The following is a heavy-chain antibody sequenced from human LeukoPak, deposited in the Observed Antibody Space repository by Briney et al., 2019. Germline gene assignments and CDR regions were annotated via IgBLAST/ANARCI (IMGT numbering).Heavy chain of an antibody. J-gene: IGHJ3*02. V-gene: IGHV3-9*03. CDR3: AKGYSSGHSDAFDI. D-gene: IGHD6-19*01. CDR2: ISWSSGSI. CDR1: GLTFDDYA. Sequence: GRSLRLSCAASGLTFDDYAMHWVRQAPGKGLEWVSGISWSSGSIGYADSAKGRFTISRDNAKTSLYLQMNSLRAEDMALYYCAKGYSSGHSDAFDIWGQGTMVAVSS.